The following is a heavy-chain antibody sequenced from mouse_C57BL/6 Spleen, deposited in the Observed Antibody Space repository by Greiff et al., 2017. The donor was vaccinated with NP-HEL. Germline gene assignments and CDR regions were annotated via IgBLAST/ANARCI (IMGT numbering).Heavy chain of an antibody. D-gene: IGHD2-4*01. CDR1: GFTFSDYG. Sequence: EVKLVESGGGLVKPGGSLKLSCAASGFTFSDYGMHWVRQAPEKGLEWVAYISSGSSTIYYADTVKGRFTISRDNAKNTLFLQMTSLRSEDTAMYYCAKDYDYWYFDAWGTGTTVTVSS. J-gene: IGHJ1*03. CDR2: ISSGSSTI. CDR3: AKDYDYWYFDA. V-gene: IGHV5-17*01.